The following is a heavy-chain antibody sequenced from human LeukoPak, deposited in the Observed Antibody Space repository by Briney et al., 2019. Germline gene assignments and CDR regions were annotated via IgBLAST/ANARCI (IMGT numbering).Heavy chain of an antibody. CDR1: GFTFSSYS. J-gene: IGHJ3*02. CDR2: ISSSSSYI. Sequence: GGSLRLSCAASGFTFSSYSMNWVRQAPGKGLEWVSSISSSSSYIYYADSVKGRFTISRDNAKNSLYLQMNSLRAEDTAVYYCARPTVTRDAFDIWGQGTMVTVSS. CDR3: ARPTVTRDAFDI. D-gene: IGHD4-17*01. V-gene: IGHV3-21*01.